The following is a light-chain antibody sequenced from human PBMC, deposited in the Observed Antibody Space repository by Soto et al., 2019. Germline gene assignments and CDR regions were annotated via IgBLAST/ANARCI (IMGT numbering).Light chain of an antibody. J-gene: IGKJ1*01. V-gene: IGKV3D-15*01. CDR2: GAS. CDR1: QSVSNN. Sequence: EIVLPQSPGTLSLSPGASAPLSCRASQSVSNNYLAWYQQKPGQAPRLLIYGASNRATGIPDRFSGSGSGTEFTLTISSLQSEDFAVYYCQQYNNWPWTFGHGTKVDIK. CDR3: QQYNNWPWT.